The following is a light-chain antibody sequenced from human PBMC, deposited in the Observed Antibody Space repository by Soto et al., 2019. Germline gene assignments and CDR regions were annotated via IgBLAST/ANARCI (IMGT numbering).Light chain of an antibody. Sequence: QAVVTQPPSASGAPGQRVAISCSGSSSNIGGNTVNWYQHLPGTAPKLLIYTNNQRPSGVPDRFSGSKSGTSASLAISGLLSEDEADYYCAAWDDSLNGVLFGGGTKLTVL. J-gene: IGLJ3*02. CDR1: SSNIGGNT. CDR2: TNN. V-gene: IGLV1-44*01. CDR3: AAWDDSLNGVL.